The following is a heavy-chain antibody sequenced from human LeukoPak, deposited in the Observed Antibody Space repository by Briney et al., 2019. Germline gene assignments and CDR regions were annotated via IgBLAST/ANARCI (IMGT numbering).Heavy chain of an antibody. CDR1: GFTFSSYG. D-gene: IGHD3-9*01. V-gene: IGHV3-7*01. J-gene: IGHJ4*02. Sequence: QSGGSLRLSCAASGFTFSSYGMHWVRQAPGKGLEWVANIKQDGREKYYVDSVKGRFTISRDNAKNSLYLQMNSLRAEDTAVYYCARVEDYDILTGFDYWGQGTLVTVSS. CDR2: IKQDGREK. CDR3: ARVEDYDILTGFDY.